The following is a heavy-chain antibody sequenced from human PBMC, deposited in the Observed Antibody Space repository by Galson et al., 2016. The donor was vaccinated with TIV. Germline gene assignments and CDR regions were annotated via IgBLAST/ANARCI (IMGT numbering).Heavy chain of an antibody. CDR3: ARHDYSVFSNWYFHP. D-gene: IGHD5/OR15-5a*01. Sequence: SGAEVKKTGESLKISCRGSGYPFSGYYIGWVRQVPGKGLEWMGIIYPGNYHTVYSPSFEGQGTISAEKSTTTAYLQWNSLKASDTAMYCCARHDYSVFSNWYFHPWGRGTLVTVSS. CDR2: IYPGNYHT. V-gene: IGHV5-51*01. CDR1: GYPFSGYY. J-gene: IGHJ2*01.